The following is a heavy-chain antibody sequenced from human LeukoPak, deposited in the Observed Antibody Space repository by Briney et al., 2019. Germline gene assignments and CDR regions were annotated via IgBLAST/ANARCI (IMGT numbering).Heavy chain of an antibody. J-gene: IGHJ4*02. Sequence: ASVKVSCKASGYAFTNYAVQWVRQAPGQRLEWMGWVNAGNGDTRYSPKFQGRVTIARDTSASTAYMELSSMTSEETAVYYCARGRWVGTTQAYYLDFWGQGTLVTVSS. D-gene: IGHD1-26*01. V-gene: IGHV1-3*01. CDR2: VNAGNGDT. CDR3: ARGRWVGTTQAYYLDF. CDR1: GYAFTNYA.